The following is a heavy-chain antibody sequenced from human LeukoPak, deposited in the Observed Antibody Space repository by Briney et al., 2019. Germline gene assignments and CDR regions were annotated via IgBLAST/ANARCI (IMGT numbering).Heavy chain of an antibody. J-gene: IGHJ4*02. CDR1: GFTFSTYT. Sequence: AGSLRLSCAASGFTFSTYTMNWVRQAPGKVLEWVSSISSSSSYIFYADPVKGRFTISRDNAKDSLYLQMNSLRAEDTAVYYCARVSGTLRDYRGRGTLVTVSS. V-gene: IGHV3-21*01. CDR2: ISSSSSYI. CDR3: ARVSGTLRDY. D-gene: IGHD1-26*01.